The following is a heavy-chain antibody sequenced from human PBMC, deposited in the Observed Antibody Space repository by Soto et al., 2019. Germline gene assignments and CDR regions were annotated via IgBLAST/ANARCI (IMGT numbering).Heavy chain of an antibody. CDR3: ARDFGYCSGGSCYSNDAFDI. V-gene: IGHV1-18*01. CDR1: GYTFTSYG. J-gene: IGHJ3*02. CDR2: ISAYNGNT. Sequence: QVQLVQSGAEVKKPGASVKVSCKVSGYTFTSYGISWVRQAPGQGLEWMGWISAYNGNTNYAQKLQGRVTMTTDTSTSTAYMELRSLRSDDTAVYYCARDFGYCSGGSCYSNDAFDIWGQGTMVTVSS. D-gene: IGHD2-15*01.